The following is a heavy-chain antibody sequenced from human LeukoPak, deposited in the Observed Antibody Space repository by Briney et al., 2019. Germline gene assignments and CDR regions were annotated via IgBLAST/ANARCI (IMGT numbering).Heavy chain of an antibody. CDR3: AAAGERSMPSDY. Sequence: GGSLRLSCAASGFTFSSYGMHWVRQAPGKGLEWVAVIWYDGSNKYYADSVKGRFTISRDNSKNTLYLQVNSLRAEDTAVYYCAAAGERSMPSDYWGQGTLVTVSS. V-gene: IGHV3-33*01. D-gene: IGHD2/OR15-2a*01. CDR2: IWYDGSNK. J-gene: IGHJ4*02. CDR1: GFTFSSYG.